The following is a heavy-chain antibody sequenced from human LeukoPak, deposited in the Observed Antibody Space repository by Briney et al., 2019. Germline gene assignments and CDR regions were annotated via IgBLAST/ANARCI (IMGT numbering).Heavy chain of an antibody. Sequence: ASVKVSCKASGDSFTSYYMHWVRQAPGQGLEWMGIINPSGGSTSYAQKFQGRVTMTRDMSTSTVYMELSNLRSEDTAIYYCARIRDGYNDAYDIWGQGTVVTVPS. J-gene: IGHJ3*02. CDR1: GDSFTSYY. CDR3: ARIRDGYNDAYDI. V-gene: IGHV1-46*01. D-gene: IGHD5-24*01. CDR2: INPSGGST.